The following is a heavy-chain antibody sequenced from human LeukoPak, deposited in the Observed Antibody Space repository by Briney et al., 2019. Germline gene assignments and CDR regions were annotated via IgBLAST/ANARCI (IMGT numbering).Heavy chain of an antibody. CDR2: ITNSGNSK. CDR3: AKAPRYYYGSGSYYVDY. D-gene: IGHD3-10*01. J-gene: IGHJ4*02. CDR1: GFTLSSYA. V-gene: IGHV3-48*01. Sequence: GGSLRLSCAASGFTLSSYAMTWVRQAPGKGLEWVSYITNSGNSKSYADSVKGRFTISRDNTKNSLYLQMNSLRAEDTAVYSCAKAPRYYYGSGSYYVDYWGQGTLVTVSS.